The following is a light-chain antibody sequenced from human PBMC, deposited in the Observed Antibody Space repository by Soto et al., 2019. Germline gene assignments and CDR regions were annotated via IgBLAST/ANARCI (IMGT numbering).Light chain of an antibody. CDR2: GAS. Sequence: EIVMTQSPGTLSLSPVEIATLSFRPSQSVSTNLPWYQQNPGQAPSLFIFGASTRATGVPARFSGSGSGTEFTLTISSLQSEDFAVYYCQQYNNWPRTFGQGTKV. CDR3: QQYNNWPRT. CDR1: QSVSTN. V-gene: IGKV3-15*01. J-gene: IGKJ1*01.